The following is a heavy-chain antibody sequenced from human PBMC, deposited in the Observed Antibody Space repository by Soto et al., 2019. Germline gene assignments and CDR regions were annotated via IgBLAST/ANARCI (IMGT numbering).Heavy chain of an antibody. D-gene: IGHD3-9*01. CDR1: GDSINSDKYY. CDR3: ARLEGLATISYYFDF. Sequence: SETLSLTYSVSGDSINSDKYYWGLIRQPPGKGLEWIGSIYFRGNTYYNPSLQTRVTISLDKSKSQFSLKLNSVTAADSAVYFCARLEGLATISYYFDFWGQGALVTVSS. J-gene: IGHJ4*02. CDR2: IYFRGNT. V-gene: IGHV4-39*01.